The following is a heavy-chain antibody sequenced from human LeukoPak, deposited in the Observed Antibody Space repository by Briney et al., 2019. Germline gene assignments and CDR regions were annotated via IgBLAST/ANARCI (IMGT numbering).Heavy chain of an antibody. V-gene: IGHV3-23*01. D-gene: IGHD6-13*01. CDR1: GFTFSSYA. J-gene: IGHJ4*02. CDR2: ISGSGGST. Sequence: GSLRLSCAASGFTFSSYAMSWVRQAAGKGVEWVSAISGSGGSTYYADSVRGRFTISRDNSKNTLYLQRNSLRAEDTAVYYSATRAEGESRSWLYYLDYWGQGTLVTVPS. CDR3: ATRAEGESRSWLYYLDY.